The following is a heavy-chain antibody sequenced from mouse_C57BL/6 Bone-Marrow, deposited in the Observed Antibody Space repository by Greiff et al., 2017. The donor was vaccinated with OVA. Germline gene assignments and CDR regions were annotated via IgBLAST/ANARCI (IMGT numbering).Heavy chain of an antibody. V-gene: IGHV1-59*01. J-gene: IGHJ3*01. CDR1: GYTFTSYW. D-gene: IGHD3-3*01. CDR2: IDPSDSYT. CDR3: ARRNGDEGFAY. Sequence: LQQPGAELVRPGTSVKLSCKASGYTFTSYWMHWVKQRPGQGLEWIGVIDPSDSYTNYNQKFKGKATLTVDTSSSTAYMQLSSLTSEDSAVYYCARRNGDEGFAYWGQGTLVTVSA.